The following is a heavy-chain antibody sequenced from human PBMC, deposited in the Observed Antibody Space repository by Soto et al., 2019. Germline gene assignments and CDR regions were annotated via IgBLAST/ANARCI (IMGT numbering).Heavy chain of an antibody. CDR3: ARRIVVVPAAKSTPFDY. J-gene: IGHJ4*02. CDR2: INHSGST. CDR1: GGSFSGYY. D-gene: IGHD2-2*01. Sequence: QVQLQQWGAGLLKPSETLSLTCAVYGGSFSGYYWSWIRQPPGKGLEWIGEINHSGSTNYNPSLRSRVTISVDTSKNQFYLKLSSVTAADTAVYYCARRIVVVPAAKSTPFDYWGQGTLVTVSS. V-gene: IGHV4-34*01.